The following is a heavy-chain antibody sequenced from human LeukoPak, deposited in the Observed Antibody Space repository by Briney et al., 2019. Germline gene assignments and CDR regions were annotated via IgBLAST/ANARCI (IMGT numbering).Heavy chain of an antibody. CDR1: GYTFTSYD. CDR3: ASSRGLELDY. CDR2: MNPNSGNT. Sequence: ASVKVSCKASGYTFTSYDINWVRQATGQGLEWMGWMNPNSGNTGHAQKFQGRVTMTRNTSISTAYMELSSLRSEDTAVYYCASSRGLELDYWGQGTLVTVSS. D-gene: IGHD1-1*01. J-gene: IGHJ4*02. V-gene: IGHV1-8*01.